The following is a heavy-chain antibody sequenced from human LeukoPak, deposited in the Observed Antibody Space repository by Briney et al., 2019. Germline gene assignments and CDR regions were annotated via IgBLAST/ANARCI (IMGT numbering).Heavy chain of an antibody. V-gene: IGHV1-69*05. J-gene: IGHJ4*02. CDR1: GGTFSSYA. CDR2: IIPSFGTA. D-gene: IGHD3-10*01. Sequence: SVKVSCKASGGTFSSYAISWVRQAPGQGLEWMGGIIPSFGTAYYAQKFKGRVTIITDASTSTAYRELSSLRSEDTAVYYCASDYYGSGSPPYFDYWGQGTLVTVSS. CDR3: ASDYYGSGSPPYFDY.